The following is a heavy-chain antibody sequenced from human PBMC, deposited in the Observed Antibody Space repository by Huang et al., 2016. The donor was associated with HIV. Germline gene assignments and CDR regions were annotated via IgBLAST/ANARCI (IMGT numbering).Heavy chain of an antibody. Sequence: EVQLVASGGGLVKPGGSLRLSCAASGFSFSSYSINWVRPAPRKGWEWVSAITGGSSFIDYETSVKGRFTSARDNAKNSLYLQMNSPRAEDTAVYYCARDVIAAAGKYFDYWGQGTLVTVSS. J-gene: IGHJ4*02. D-gene: IGHD6-13*01. V-gene: IGHV3-21*01. CDR2: ITGGSSFI. CDR1: GFSFSSYS. CDR3: ARDVIAAAGKYFDY.